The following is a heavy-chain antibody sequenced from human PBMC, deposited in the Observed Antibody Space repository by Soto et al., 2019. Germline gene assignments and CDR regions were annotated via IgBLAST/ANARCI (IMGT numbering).Heavy chain of an antibody. D-gene: IGHD2-2*01. CDR3: ARIRDAIVLVPAAIHGMDV. V-gene: IGHV2-26*01. CDR1: GFSLSNARMG. Sequence: QVTLKESGPVLVKPTETLTLTCTVSGFSLSNARMGVSWIRQPPGKALEWLAHIFSNDEKSYSTSLKSRLTTSKDTSKSKVVLTLTNMDTVDPATYCCARIRDAIVLVPAAIHGMDVWGQGTTVTVSS. J-gene: IGHJ6*02. CDR2: IFSNDEK.